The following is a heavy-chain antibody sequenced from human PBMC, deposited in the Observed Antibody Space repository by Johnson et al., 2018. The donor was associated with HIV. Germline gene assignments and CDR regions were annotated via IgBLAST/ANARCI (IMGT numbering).Heavy chain of an antibody. Sequence: VQLVESGGGLVQPGGSLRLSCAASGFTFSSYDMHWVRQATGKGLEWVSAIGTAGDTYYPGSVKGRFTISRDNSKNTLYLQMNSLRAEDTAVYYCARAYDSSGYYYGGDAFDIWGQGTMVTVSS. D-gene: IGHD3-22*01. CDR2: IGTAGDT. CDR3: ARAYDSSGYYYGGDAFDI. CDR1: GFTFSSYD. J-gene: IGHJ3*02. V-gene: IGHV3-13*01.